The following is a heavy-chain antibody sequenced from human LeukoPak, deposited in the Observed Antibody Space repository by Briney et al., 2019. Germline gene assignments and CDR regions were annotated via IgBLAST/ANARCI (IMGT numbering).Heavy chain of an antibody. J-gene: IGHJ4*02. D-gene: IGHD5-18*01. CDR3: AKGYTAMVHYFVY. V-gene: IGHV3-30*02. Sequence: GGSLRLSCAASGFTFSSYGMHRVRQAPGKGLEWVAFIRYDGSNKYYADSVKGRFTISRDNSKNTLYLQMNSLRAEDTAVYYCAKGYTAMVHYFVYWGQGTLVTVSS. CDR1: GFTFSSYG. CDR2: IRYDGSNK.